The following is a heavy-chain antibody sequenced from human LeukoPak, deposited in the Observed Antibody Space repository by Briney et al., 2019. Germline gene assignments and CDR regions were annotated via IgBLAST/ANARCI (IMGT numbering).Heavy chain of an antibody. D-gene: IGHD6-6*01. J-gene: IGHJ4*02. Sequence: TGGSLRLSCAASGFTFSSYSMNWVRQAPGKGLEWVSYISSSSSTIYYADSVKGRFTISRDNAKNSLYLQMNSLRAEDTAVYYCARQGDRMAGIAARRNDYWGQGTLVTVSS. V-gene: IGHV3-48*01. CDR1: GFTFSSYS. CDR3: ARQGDRMAGIAARRNDY. CDR2: ISSSSSTI.